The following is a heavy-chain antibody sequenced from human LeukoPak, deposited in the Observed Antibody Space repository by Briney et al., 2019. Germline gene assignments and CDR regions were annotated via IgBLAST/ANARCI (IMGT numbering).Heavy chain of an antibody. V-gene: IGHV1-8*01. CDR1: GYTFTSYD. D-gene: IGHD7-27*01. J-gene: IGHJ3*02. CDR3: ARGGIKAKSPWRLTADDAFDI. CDR2: MNPNSGNT. Sequence: ASMKVSCKASGYTFTSYDINWVRQATGQGLEWMGWMNPNSGNTGYAQKFQGRVTMTRNTSISTAYMELSSLRSEDTAVYYCARGGIKAKSPWRLTADDAFDIWGQGTMVTVSS.